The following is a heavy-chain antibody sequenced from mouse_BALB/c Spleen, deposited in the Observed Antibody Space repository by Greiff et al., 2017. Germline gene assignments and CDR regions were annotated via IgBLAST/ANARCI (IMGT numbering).Heavy chain of an antibody. V-gene: IGHV2-9*02. D-gene: IGHD2-1*01. CDR2: IWAGGST. CDR3: ARDRGNGNYVGGFAY. Sequence: VKVEESGPGLVAPSQSLSITCTVSGFSLTSYGVHWVRQPPGKGLEWLGVIWAGGSTNYNSALMSRLSISKDNSKSQVFLKMNSLQTDDTAMYYCARDRGNGNYVGGFAYWGQGTLVTVSA. J-gene: IGHJ3*01. CDR1: GFSLTSYG.